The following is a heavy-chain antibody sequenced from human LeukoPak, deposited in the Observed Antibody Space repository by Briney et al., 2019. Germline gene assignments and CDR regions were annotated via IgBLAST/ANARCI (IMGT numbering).Heavy chain of an antibody. D-gene: IGHD1-26*01. V-gene: IGHV3-9*01. CDR3: ARRVGATTFDY. Sequence: GRSLRLSCAASGFTFDDYAMHWVRQAPGKGLEWVSGISWNSGSIGYADSVKGRFTISRDNAKNSLYLQMNSLRAEDTALYYCARRVGATTFDYWGQGTLVTVSS. CDR1: GFTFDDYA. CDR2: ISWNSGSI. J-gene: IGHJ4*02.